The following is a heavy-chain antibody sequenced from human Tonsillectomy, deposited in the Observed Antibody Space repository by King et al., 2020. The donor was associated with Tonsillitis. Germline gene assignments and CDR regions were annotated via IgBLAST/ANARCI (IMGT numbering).Heavy chain of an antibody. CDR3: TATSPAIARRFFDY. D-gene: IGHD6-6*01. Sequence: VQLVESGGGLVQPGGSLKLSCAASVFAFSGYAMHWVRQASGKGLEWVGRIRRKPNNYATSYSASVKARFTISRYDSKNTAYLQMDSLKTEDTAVYYCTATSPAIARRFFDYWGQGTLVTVSS. CDR1: VFAFSGYA. CDR2: IRRKPNNYAT. V-gene: IGHV3-73*01. J-gene: IGHJ4*02.